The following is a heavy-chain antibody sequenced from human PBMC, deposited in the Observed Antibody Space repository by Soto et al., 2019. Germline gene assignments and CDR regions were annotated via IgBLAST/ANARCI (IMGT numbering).Heavy chain of an antibody. J-gene: IGHJ4*02. D-gene: IGHD6-25*01. CDR1: AFTCSNAW. CDR2: IKSKTHVGTT. V-gene: IGHV3-15*07. CDR3: TTDLGAVESGEQLFDY. Sequence: PGGSLRLSCAASAFTCSNAWMNWVRQPPAKVLEWVGRIKSKTHVGTTDYAAPVKGRFAISRDDSKNTPYLQMNILQTEDTAVYYCTTDLGAVESGEQLFDYWSQGAVVTGSA.